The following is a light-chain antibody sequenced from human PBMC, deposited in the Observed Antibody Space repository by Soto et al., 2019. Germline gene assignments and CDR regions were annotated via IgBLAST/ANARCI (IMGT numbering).Light chain of an antibody. CDR2: DTS. J-gene: IGKJ1*01. Sequence: ELVLTQSPGTLSLSPGERATLSCRSSQSVSSSYLAWYQQTPGQAPGLLVYDTSYTATGVPDRFSGSGSGTDFTLTISRLEPEDFAVYYCQQYGSSGTFGQGTKV. CDR1: QSVSSSY. V-gene: IGKV3-20*01. CDR3: QQYGSSGT.